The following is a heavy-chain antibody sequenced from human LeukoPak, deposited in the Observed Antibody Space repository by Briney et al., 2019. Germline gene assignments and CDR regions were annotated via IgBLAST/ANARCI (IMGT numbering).Heavy chain of an antibody. CDR2: IYSGGST. CDR3: ARDLRDRAFDI. D-gene: IGHD2-15*01. J-gene: IGHJ3*02. V-gene: IGHV3-53*01. CDR1: GFTFSSYW. Sequence: PGGSLRLSCAASGFTFSSYWMSWVRQAPGKGLEWVSVIYSGGSTYYADSVKGRFTISRDNSKNTLYLQMNSLRAEDTAVYYCARDLRDRAFDIWGQGTMVTVSS.